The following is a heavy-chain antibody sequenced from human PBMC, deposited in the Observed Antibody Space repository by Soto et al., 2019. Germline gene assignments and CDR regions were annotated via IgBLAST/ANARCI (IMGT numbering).Heavy chain of an antibody. V-gene: IGHV3-53*02. CDR1: GFTVSSNY. CDR2: IYSGGST. D-gene: IGHD4-17*01. Sequence: EVQLVETGGGLIQPGGSLRLSCAASGFTVSSNYMSWVRQAPGKGLEWVSVIYSGGSTYYADSVKGRFTISRDNSKNTLYLQMNSLRAEDTAVYYCARDPRGDYEGYYYYGMDVWGQGTTVTVSS. CDR3: ARDPRGDYEGYYYYGMDV. J-gene: IGHJ6*02.